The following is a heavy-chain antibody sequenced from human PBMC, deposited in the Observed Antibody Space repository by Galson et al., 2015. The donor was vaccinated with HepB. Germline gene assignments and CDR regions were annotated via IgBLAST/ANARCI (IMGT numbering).Heavy chain of an antibody. D-gene: IGHD5-12*01. J-gene: IGHJ6*02. CDR1: GYTFTGYY. CDR3: ASSGYDYPRGLDYYYGMDV. V-gene: IGHV1-2*04. CDR2: INPNSGGT. Sequence: SVKVSCKASGYTFTGYYMHWVRQAPGQGLEWMGWINPNSGGTNYAQKFQGWVTMTRDTSISTAYMELSRLRSDDTAVYYCASSGYDYPRGLDYYYGMDVWGQGTTVTVSS.